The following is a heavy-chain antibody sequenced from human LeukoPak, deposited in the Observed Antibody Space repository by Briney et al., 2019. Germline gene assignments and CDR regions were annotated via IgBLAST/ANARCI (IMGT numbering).Heavy chain of an antibody. D-gene: IGHD2-15*01. CDR3: ARGRIFDY. V-gene: IGHV4-34*01. Sequence: SETLSLTCAVYGGPFSGYYWSWIRQPPGKGLEWIGEINHSGSTNYNPSLKSRVTISVDTSKNQFSLKLSSVTAADTAVYYCARGRIFDYWGQGTLVTVSS. J-gene: IGHJ4*02. CDR2: INHSGST. CDR1: GGPFSGYY.